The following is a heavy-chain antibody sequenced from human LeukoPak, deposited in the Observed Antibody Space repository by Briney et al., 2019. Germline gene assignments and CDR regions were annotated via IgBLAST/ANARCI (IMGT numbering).Heavy chain of an antibody. CDR3: AKVMPPGRIRFYSYYMDV. Sequence: GRSLRLSCAASGFTFSSYAMHWVRQAPGKGLEWVAFIRYDGSNEYYADSVKGRFTISRDKSKNTLSLQMNGLRVEDTAVYYCAKVMPPGRIRFYSYYMDVWGKETTVTVS. D-gene: IGHD2-15*01. V-gene: IGHV3-30*04. CDR2: IRYDGSNE. CDR1: GFTFSSYA. J-gene: IGHJ6*03.